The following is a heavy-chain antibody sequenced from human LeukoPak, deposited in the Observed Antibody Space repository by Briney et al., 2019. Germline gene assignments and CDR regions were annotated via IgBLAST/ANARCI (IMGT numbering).Heavy chain of an antibody. CDR2: ISTYNGNK. CDR1: GYTFTTYG. CDR3: ARLSYDILTGPRVYYYYYMDV. J-gene: IGHJ6*03. D-gene: IGHD3-9*01. Sequence: ASVKVSCKASGYTFTTYGISWVRQAPGQGLEWMGWISTYNGNKHYSQKLQGRVSMTTDTSTSTAYMELRSLRSDDTAVYYCARLSYDILTGPRVYYYYYMDVWGKGTTVTVSS. V-gene: IGHV1-18*01.